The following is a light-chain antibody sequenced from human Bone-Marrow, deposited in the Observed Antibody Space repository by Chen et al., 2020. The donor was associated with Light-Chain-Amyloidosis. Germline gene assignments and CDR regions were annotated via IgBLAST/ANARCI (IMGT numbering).Light chain of an antibody. Sequence: QSVLTQPPSVSGAPGQTVTISCTGSGTNLGIGYDVHWYQQLPGTAPKLLIYGNSNRPSGVPDRFSGSKSGTSASLAITGLRAEDEADYYCQSYDSRRSGSRVFGGGTKLTVL. J-gene: IGLJ3*02. CDR3: QSYDSRRSGSRV. CDR2: GNS. V-gene: IGLV1-40*01. CDR1: GTNLGIGYD.